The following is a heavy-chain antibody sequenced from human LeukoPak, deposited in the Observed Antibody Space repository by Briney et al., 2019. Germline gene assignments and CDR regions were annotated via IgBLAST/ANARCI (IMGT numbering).Heavy chain of an antibody. CDR1: GYTFTSYG. D-gene: IGHD4-17*01. V-gene: IGHV1-18*01. CDR3: ARDLGDYGDYVGMDV. Sequence: ASVKVSCKASGYTFTSYGISWVRQAPGQGLEWMGWISAYNGNTNYAQKLQGRVTMTTDTSTSTAYMELRSLRSDDTAVYYCARDLGDYGDYVGMDVWGQGTTVTVSS. CDR2: ISAYNGNT. J-gene: IGHJ6*02.